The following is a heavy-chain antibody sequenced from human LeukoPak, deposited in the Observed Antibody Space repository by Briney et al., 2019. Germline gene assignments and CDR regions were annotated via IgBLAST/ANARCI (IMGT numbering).Heavy chain of an antibody. CDR1: GLTFNKYG. D-gene: IGHD1-26*01. CDR2: ISGSGGGT. J-gene: IGHJ6*03. Sequence: GGSLRLSCEPSGLTFNKYGVSWVRQAPGKGLEWVSNISGSGGGTHYASSVKDRAAISRDNSKNTVYLQINGLRAEDTAVYFCVKWDENYYFMDVWGRGTTVTVSS. CDR3: VKWDENYYFMDV. V-gene: IGHV3-23*01.